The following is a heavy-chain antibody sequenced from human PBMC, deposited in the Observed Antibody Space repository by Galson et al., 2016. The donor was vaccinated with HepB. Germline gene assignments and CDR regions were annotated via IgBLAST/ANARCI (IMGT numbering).Heavy chain of an antibody. CDR1: GLIFSNYG. D-gene: IGHD6-19*01. CDR2: IWFDGSIQ. CDR3: AGVNGTGWPVFDN. V-gene: IGHV3-33*01. Sequence: SLRLSCAASGLIFSNYGMHWVRQAPGKGLEWVAAIWFDGSIQYYADSVTGRFTISRDNSNTILSLQMDSLGGEDTALYYCAGVNGTGWPVFDNWGQGTLVTVSS. J-gene: IGHJ4*02.